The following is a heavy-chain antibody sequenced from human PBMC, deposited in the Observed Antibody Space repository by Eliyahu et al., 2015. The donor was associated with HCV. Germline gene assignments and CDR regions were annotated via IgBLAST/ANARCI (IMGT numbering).Heavy chain of an antibody. CDR1: GXTFSSYV. J-gene: IGHJ4*02. V-gene: IGHV3-33*01. CDR3: ARDPSGSYYFDY. Sequence: QVQLVESGGGVVQPGRSLRLSCAASGXTFSSYVIHWVRQAPGKGLEWVAXIWYDGSKKYYADSVKGRFTISRDNSKNTLYLQLNSLRAEDTAVYYCARDPSGSYYFDYWGQGTLVTVSS. D-gene: IGHD1-26*01. CDR2: IWYDGSKK.